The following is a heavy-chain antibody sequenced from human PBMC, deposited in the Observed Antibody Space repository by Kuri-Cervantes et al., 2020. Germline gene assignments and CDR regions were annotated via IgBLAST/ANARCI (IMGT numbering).Heavy chain of an antibody. CDR1: GFTFSSYG. CDR3: ARYLQDYYYYYMDV. V-gene: IGHV3-48*01. J-gene: IGHJ6*03. D-gene: IGHD4-11*01. CDR2: ISGSSATI. Sequence: GESLKISWAASGFTFSSYGMHWVRQAPGKGLEWVSYISGSSATIYYADSVKGRFTISRDNAKNSLYLQMNSLRAEDTAVYYCARYLQDYYYYYMDVWGKGTTVTVSS.